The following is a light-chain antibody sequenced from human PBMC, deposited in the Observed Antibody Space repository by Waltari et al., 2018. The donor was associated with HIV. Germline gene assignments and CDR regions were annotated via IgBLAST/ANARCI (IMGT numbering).Light chain of an antibody. CDR2: SNN. CDR1: RSNIGSNI. V-gene: IGLV1-44*01. CDR3: AAWDDSLNGWV. J-gene: IGLJ3*02. Sequence: QSVLTQPPSASGTPGQRVTISCSGSRSNIGSNIVNWYQQLPGTAPKLLIYSNNQPPSGVPDRFSGSKSGTSASLAISGLQSEDEADYYCAAWDDSLNGWVFGGGTKLTVL.